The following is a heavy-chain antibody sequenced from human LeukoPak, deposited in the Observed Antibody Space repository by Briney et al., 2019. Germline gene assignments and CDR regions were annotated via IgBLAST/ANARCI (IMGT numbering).Heavy chain of an antibody. J-gene: IGHJ4*02. CDR1: GYTFTGYY. CDR2: MNPNSGGT. Sequence: ASVKVSCKASGYTFTGYYMHWVRQAPGQGLEWMGWMNPNSGGTDYAQKFQGRVTMTRDTSISTAYMELKWLGSDDPAVYYCARGGYCSSGNCFVLAAEFDYWGQGTLVTVSS. V-gene: IGHV1-2*02. CDR3: ARGGYCSSGNCFVLAAEFDY. D-gene: IGHD2-15*01.